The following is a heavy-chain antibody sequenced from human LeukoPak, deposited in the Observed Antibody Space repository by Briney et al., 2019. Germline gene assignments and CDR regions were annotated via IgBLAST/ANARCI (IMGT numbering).Heavy chain of an antibody. CDR2: VYYTGST. V-gene: IGHV4-59*01. Sequence: ASETLSLTCPVSGGSISNYYYWTWIRQPPGKGLEWIGYVYYTGSTNFNPSLKSRVTMSLDTSRNQFSLKLTSLTAADTAVYYCARGAMATTPFFDYWGQGTLVTVPS. CDR1: GGSISNYY. D-gene: IGHD5-24*01. J-gene: IGHJ4*02. CDR3: ARGAMATTPFFDY.